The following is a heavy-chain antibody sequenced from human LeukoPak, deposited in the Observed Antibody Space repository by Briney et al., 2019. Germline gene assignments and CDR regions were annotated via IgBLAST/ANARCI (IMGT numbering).Heavy chain of an antibody. CDR2: VTGSGGGT. D-gene: IGHD3-22*01. V-gene: IGHV3-23*01. J-gene: IGHJ4*02. CDR1: GFTFSNYA. Sequence: GGSLRLSCAASGFTFSNYAMTWVRQAPGKGLEWVSAVTGSGGGTFYADSVKGRFTISRDNSKNMRYLQMSSLRAEDTALYYCAKAPSWYYYDTRGYSDYWGQGTLVTVSS. CDR3: AKAPSWYYYDTRGYSDY.